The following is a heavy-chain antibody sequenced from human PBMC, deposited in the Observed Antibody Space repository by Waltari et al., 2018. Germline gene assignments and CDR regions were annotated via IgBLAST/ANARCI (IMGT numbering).Heavy chain of an antibody. CDR2: ISYNERNI. D-gene: IGHD3-22*01. J-gene: IGHJ6*02. CDR3: ARDYCDRTYCHGMDV. Sequence: QVQLVGSGGGVVQPGRSLRLSCAASEFPFSSYSMPWVRQAPGKGLEWVAVISYNERNIYYIDSVKGRFTISRDNSKKMLYLQMNSLRAEDTAVYYCARDYCDRTYCHGMDVWGQGTTVTVSS. V-gene: IGHV3-30*04. CDR1: EFPFSSYS.